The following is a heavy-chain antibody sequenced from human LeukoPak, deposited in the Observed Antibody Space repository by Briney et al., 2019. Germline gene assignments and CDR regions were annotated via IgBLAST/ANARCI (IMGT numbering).Heavy chain of an antibody. V-gene: IGHV3-23*01. Sequence: GGSPRLSCAASGFTFSSYAMRWVRQAPGKGLEWVSSIGGSGGSTYYADSVKGRFTISRDNSKNTLYLQMNSLRAEDTAVYYCAKVETAAAATLRGFDYWGQGTLVTVSS. D-gene: IGHD6-13*01. CDR1: GFTFSSYA. CDR2: IGGSGGST. J-gene: IGHJ4*02. CDR3: AKVETAAAATLRGFDY.